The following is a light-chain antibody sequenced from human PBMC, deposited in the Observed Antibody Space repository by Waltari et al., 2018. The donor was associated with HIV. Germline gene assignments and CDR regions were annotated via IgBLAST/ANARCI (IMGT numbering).Light chain of an antibody. V-gene: IGKV1-39*01. CDR1: QSITNY. CDR3: QQSYSTPRT. Sequence: DIQMTQSPSSLSASVGDRVTITCRASQSITNYLNWYQQKPGKAPRLLIFAGSSLQSGVPARLSGSGSGTDFTLTITSLQAEDFATYYCQQSYSTPRTFGQGTKLDIK. CDR2: AGS. J-gene: IGKJ2*01.